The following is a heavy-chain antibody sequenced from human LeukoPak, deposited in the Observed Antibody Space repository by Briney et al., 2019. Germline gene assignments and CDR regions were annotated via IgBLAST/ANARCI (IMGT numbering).Heavy chain of an antibody. CDR2: IVVGSGNT. D-gene: IGHD3-22*01. CDR3: AAEGSGYYHSHYYCGMDV. CDR1: GFTFTSSA. Sequence: VASVKVSCKASGFTFTSSAVQWVRQARGQRLEWIGWIVVGSGNTNYAQKFQERVTITRDMSTSTAYMELSSLRSEDTAVYYCAAEGSGYYHSHYYCGMDVWGQGTTVTVSS. V-gene: IGHV1-58*01. J-gene: IGHJ6*02.